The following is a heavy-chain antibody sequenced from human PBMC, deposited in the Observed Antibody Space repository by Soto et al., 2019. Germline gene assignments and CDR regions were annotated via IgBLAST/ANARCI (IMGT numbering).Heavy chain of an antibody. Sequence: EVQLVESGGGLLQTGGSLRLSCVGSGFSFSGYWMHWVRQVPGKGLVWVSSSKGAGSDTSYADSLEGRFTISRDNAKNNLSLHMNSLGPEESGVYYGAKGGRGYGNLDTWGVGTLVNV. CDR3: AKGGRGYGNLDT. V-gene: IGHV3-74*01. D-gene: IGHD5-18*01. CDR1: GFSFSGYW. J-gene: IGHJ5*02. CDR2: SKGAGSDT.